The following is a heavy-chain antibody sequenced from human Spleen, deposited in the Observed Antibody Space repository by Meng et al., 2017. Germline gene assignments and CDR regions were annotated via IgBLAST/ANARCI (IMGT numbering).Heavy chain of an antibody. D-gene: IGHD4-11*01. J-gene: IGHJ4*02. CDR2: INHSGST. CDR3: ARGPTTMAHDFDY. CDR1: GGSFSGYY. Sequence: VQLPPGGAGLLKPSETLSLTCVVSGGSFSGYYWSWIRQPPGKGLEWIGEINHSGSTNYNPSLESRATISVDTSQNNLSLKLSSVPAADSAVYYCARGPTTMAHDFDYWGQGTLVTVSS. V-gene: IGHV4-34*01.